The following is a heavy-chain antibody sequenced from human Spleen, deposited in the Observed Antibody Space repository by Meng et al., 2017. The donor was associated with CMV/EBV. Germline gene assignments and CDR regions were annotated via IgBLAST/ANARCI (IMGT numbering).Heavy chain of an antibody. CDR1: GFTFEDFA. CDR2: MSGNTGFI. V-gene: IGHV3-9*01. CDR3: ARQSVSLSGYYYYGMDV. D-gene: IGHD1-26*01. Sequence: SLKISCAASGFTFEDFAMHWVRQIPGEGLEWLSGMSGNTGFIGYADSVKGRFTISRDNAKNSLYLQMNSLRAEDTAVYYCARQSVSLSGYYYYGMDVWGQGTTVTVSS. J-gene: IGHJ6*02.